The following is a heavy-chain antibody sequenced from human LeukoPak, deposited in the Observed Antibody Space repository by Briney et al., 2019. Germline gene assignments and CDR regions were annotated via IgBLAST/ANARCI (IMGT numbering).Heavy chain of an antibody. Sequence: GGSLRLSCAASGFTFSSYAMHWVRQAPGKGLEWVAVISYDGSNKYYADSVKGRFTISRDNSKNTLYLQMNSLRAEDTAVYYCARDNLEFNAFDIWGQGTMVTVSS. J-gene: IGHJ3*02. CDR2: ISYDGSNK. CDR1: GFTFSSYA. V-gene: IGHV3-30*01. CDR3: ARDNLEFNAFDI. D-gene: IGHD1-1*01.